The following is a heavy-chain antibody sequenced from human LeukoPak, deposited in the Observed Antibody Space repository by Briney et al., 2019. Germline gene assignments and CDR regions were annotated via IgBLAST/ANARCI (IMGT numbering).Heavy chain of an antibody. D-gene: IGHD1-26*01. Sequence: SETLSLTCTVSGDSISSSSFFWGWIRQPPGKGLEWIGAVYSENTYYYPSLKSRVSISVDTSKNQFSLTMSSVTAADTAVYFCARGLEVRARVGYHYYMDVWGKGTTVTVSS. V-gene: IGHV4-39*07. CDR2: VYSENT. J-gene: IGHJ6*03. CDR3: ARGLEVRARVGYHYYMDV. CDR1: GDSISSSSFF.